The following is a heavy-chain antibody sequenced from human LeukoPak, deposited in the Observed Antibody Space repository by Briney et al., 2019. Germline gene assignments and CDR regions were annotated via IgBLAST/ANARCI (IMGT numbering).Heavy chain of an antibody. CDR3: ARGSVRYGRRNYFDY. V-gene: IGHV4-39*07. D-gene: IGHD3-10*01. Sequence: PSETLSLTCTVSGGSISSSSYYWGWIRQPPGKGLEWIGSIYYSGSTYYNPSLKSRVTISVDTSKNQFSLKLSSVTAADTAVYYCARGSVRYGRRNYFDYWGQGTLVTVSS. J-gene: IGHJ4*02. CDR1: GGSISSSSYY. CDR2: IYYSGST.